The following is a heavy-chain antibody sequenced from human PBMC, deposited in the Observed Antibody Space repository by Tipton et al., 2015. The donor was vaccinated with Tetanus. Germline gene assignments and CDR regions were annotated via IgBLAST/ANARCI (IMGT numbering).Heavy chain of an antibody. D-gene: IGHD6-13*01. J-gene: IGHJ5*02. Sequence: TLSLTCAVSGVSIRSSTYFWGWIRQPPGKALEWIGHIFYTGSSHYNPSFKSRVTMSVDTSKNQFSLNLTSVTAADTAVYYCARGRQRLVPAGFDLWGQGTLVTVSS. V-gene: IGHV4-39*01. CDR3: ARGRQRLVPAGFDL. CDR2: IFYTGSS. CDR1: GVSIRSSTYF.